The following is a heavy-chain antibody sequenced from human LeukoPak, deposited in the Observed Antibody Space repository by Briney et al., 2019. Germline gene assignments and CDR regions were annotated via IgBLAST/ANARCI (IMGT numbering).Heavy chain of an antibody. CDR3: ATEMATTEYYFDY. D-gene: IGHD5-24*01. CDR1: GFPFSNYA. J-gene: IGHJ4*02. Sequence: GGSLRLSCAASGFPFSNYAMSWVRQAPGKGLEWVSVISGSGGSTYYADSVKGRFTISRDNAKNSLYLQMNSLRAEDTAVYYCATEMATTEYYFDYWGQGTLVTVSS. V-gene: IGHV3-23*01. CDR2: ISGSGGST.